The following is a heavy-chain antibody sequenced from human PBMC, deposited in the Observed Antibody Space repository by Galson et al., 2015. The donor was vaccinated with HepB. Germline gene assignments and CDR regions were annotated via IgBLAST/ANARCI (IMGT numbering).Heavy chain of an antibody. CDR3: ARDKRRLAFGADAFDI. V-gene: IGHV6-1*01. Sequence: CAISGDSVSSNSAAWNWIRQSPSRGLEWLGRTYYRSKWYNDYAVSVKSRITINPDTSKNQFSLQLNSVTPEDTAVYYCARDKRRLAFGADAFDIWGQGTMVTVSS. CDR2: TYYRSKWYN. CDR1: GDSVSSNSAA. D-gene: IGHD6-19*01. J-gene: IGHJ3*02.